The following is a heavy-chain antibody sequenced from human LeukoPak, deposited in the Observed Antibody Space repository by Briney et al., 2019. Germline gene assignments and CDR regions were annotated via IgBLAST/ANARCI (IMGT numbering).Heavy chain of an antibody. D-gene: IGHD4-17*01. J-gene: IGHJ3*02. Sequence: ASVKVSCKASGYTFTGYYMHWVRQAPGQGLEWMGWISAYNGNTNYAQKLQGRVTITTDESTGTAYMELISLRSEDTAIYYCARDRATTVTKSFAFDIWGQGTMVTVSS. V-gene: IGHV1-18*04. CDR1: GYTFTGYY. CDR2: ISAYNGNT. CDR3: ARDRATTVTKSFAFDI.